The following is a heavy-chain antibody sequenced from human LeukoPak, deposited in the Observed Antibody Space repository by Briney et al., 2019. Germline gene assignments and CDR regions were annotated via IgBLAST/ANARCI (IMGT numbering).Heavy chain of an antibody. CDR2: IYHAGSA. V-gene: IGHV4-38-2*01. D-gene: IGHD3-10*01. J-gene: IGHJ4*02. Sequence: SETLSLTCSVSGYSFTSGHYWGWIRQPPGKGLEWIANIYHAGSAHYNPSLKSRVTISVDTSKNQFSLKLRSVTAADTAVYYCARRYYFVSGSYYPFDFWGQGTLVTVSS. CDR3: ARRYYFVSGSYYPFDF. CDR1: GYSFTSGHY.